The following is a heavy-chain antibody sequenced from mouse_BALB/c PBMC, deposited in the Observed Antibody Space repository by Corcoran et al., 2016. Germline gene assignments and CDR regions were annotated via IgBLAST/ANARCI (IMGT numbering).Heavy chain of an antibody. CDR1: GYSFTGYY. CDR2: ISCYNGAT. CDR3: ARSARATYYFDY. J-gene: IGHJ2*01. Sequence: LVKTGASVKISCKASGYSFTGYYMHWVKQSHGKSLERIGYISCYNGATSYNQKFKGKATFTVDTSSSTAYMQFNSLTSEDSAVYYCARSARATYYFDYWGQGTTLTVSS. D-gene: IGHD3-1*01. V-gene: IGHV1S34*01.